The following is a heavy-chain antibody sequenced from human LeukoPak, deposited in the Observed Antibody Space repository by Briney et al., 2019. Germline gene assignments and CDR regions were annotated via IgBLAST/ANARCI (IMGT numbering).Heavy chain of an antibody. CDR3: AKGSGSGWYGWFAP. Sequence: GGSQRLSCAASGFTFSSYAMTWVRQAPGKGLEWVSSIDASGGSTYYADSVKGRFTISRDNSKNTFFLQMNTLRAADTAVYYCAKGSGSGWYGWFAPWGQGTLVTVSS. CDR1: GFTFSSYA. V-gene: IGHV3-23*01. CDR2: IDASGGST. D-gene: IGHD6-19*01. J-gene: IGHJ5*02.